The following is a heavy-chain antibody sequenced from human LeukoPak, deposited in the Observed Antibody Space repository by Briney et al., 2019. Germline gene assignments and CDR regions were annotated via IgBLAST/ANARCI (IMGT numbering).Heavy chain of an antibody. V-gene: IGHV3-30*18. D-gene: IGHD6-6*01. J-gene: IGHJ4*02. CDR3: AKSTRIAARPSSFDY. CDR2: ISYDGSNK. CDR1: GFTFSSYG. Sequence: PGGSLRLSCAASGFTFSSYGMHWVRQAPGKGLEWVAVISYDGSNKYYADSVKGRFTISRDNSKNTLYLQMNSLRAEDTAVYYCAKSTRIAARPSSFDYWGRGTLVTVSS.